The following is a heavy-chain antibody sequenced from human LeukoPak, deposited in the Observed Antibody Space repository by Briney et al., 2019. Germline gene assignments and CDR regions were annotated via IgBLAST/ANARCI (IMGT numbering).Heavy chain of an antibody. CDR3: AKSHGDYVWGSYPSAFDI. V-gene: IGHV3-23*01. CDR2: ISGSGGST. D-gene: IGHD3-16*01. J-gene: IGHJ3*02. Sequence: GGSLRLSCAASGLTFSSYGMSWVRQAPGKGLEWVSAISGSGGSTYYADSVKGRFTISRDNSKNTLYLQMNSLRAEDTAVYYCAKSHGDYVWGSYPSAFDIWGRGTMVTVSS. CDR1: GLTFSSYG.